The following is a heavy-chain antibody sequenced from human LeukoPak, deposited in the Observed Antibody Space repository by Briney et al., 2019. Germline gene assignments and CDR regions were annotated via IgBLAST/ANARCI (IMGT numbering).Heavy chain of an antibody. D-gene: IGHD3-10*01. CDR1: GFTFSDYY. V-gene: IGHV3-11*01. CDR3: ARTRHHYGPGSYYNRPPHWFDP. Sequence: GGSLRLSCAASGFTFSDYYMSWIRQAPGKGLEWVSYISSSGSTIYYADSVKGRFTISRDNAKNSLYLQMNSLRGEDTAVYYCARTRHHYGPGSYYNRPPHWFDPWGQGTLVTVSS. J-gene: IGHJ5*02. CDR2: ISSSGSTI.